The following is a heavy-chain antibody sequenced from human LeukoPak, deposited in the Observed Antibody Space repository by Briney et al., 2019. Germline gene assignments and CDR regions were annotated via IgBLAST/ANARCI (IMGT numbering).Heavy chain of an antibody. Sequence: ASVKVSCKASGYTFTSYGISWVRQAPGQGFEGMGWISAYNGNTNYAQKLQGRVTMTTDTSTSTAYMELRSLRSDDTAVYYCARLSRVAAAGTGFDYWGQGTLVTVSS. CDR2: ISAYNGNT. D-gene: IGHD6-13*01. V-gene: IGHV1-18*01. CDR3: ARLSRVAAAGTGFDY. CDR1: GYTFTSYG. J-gene: IGHJ4*02.